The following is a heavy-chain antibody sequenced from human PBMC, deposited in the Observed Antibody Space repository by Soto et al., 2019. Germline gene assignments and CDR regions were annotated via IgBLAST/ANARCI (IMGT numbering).Heavy chain of an antibody. Sequence: SETLSPTCPVSGGSISSSSYYWGWIRQPPGKGLEWIGSIYYSGSTYYNPSLKSRVTISVDTSKNQFSLKLSSVAAADTAVYYCARQSYPGDGVWPHYYYGMDVWGQGTTVTVSS. V-gene: IGHV4-39*01. CDR1: GGSISSSSYY. J-gene: IGHJ6*02. CDR2: IYYSGST. D-gene: IGHD2-8*01. CDR3: ARQSYPGDGVWPHYYYGMDV.